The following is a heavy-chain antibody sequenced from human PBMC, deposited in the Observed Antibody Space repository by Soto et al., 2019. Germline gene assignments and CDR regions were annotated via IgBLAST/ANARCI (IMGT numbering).Heavy chain of an antibody. V-gene: IGHV3-30-3*01. J-gene: IGHJ6*02. Sequence: GGSLRLSCAASGFTFSSYSMHWVRQAPGKGLEGVALISYDGSNKYYADSVKGRFTISRDNSKNTLYLQMNSLRAEDTAVYYCARDRVTSDWYGRYGMDVWGHGTTVTVSS. CDR2: ISYDGSNK. D-gene: IGHD6-19*01. CDR1: GFTFSSYS. CDR3: ARDRVTSDWYGRYGMDV.